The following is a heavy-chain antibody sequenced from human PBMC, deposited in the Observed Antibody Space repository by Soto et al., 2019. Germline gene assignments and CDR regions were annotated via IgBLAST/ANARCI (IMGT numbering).Heavy chain of an antibody. V-gene: IGHV3-23*01. CDR1: GSTFSTYA. Sequence: EVQVLESGGGLVQPGGSLRLSCVASGSTFSTYAMTWVRQAPGKGLEWVSSITTSARMTYYAVSVKGRFIISRDNSQNTIYLQMNSLRGEDTAMYYCAKIGGYCGTDCHFDFWGQGTLVTVSS. CDR2: ITTSARMT. D-gene: IGHD5-12*01. CDR3: AKIGGYCGTDCHFDF. J-gene: IGHJ5*01.